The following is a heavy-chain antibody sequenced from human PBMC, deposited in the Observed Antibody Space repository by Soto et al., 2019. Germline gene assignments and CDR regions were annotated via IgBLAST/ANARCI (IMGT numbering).Heavy chain of an antibody. CDR3: TTDVMATWDWDYVDY. Sequence: EVQLVESGGGLVEPGGSLRLSCAVSGFTFSNAWMNWVRQAPGKGLEWVGHIKSKTDGETTDYAAPVKGRFTISRDDSKHTLYLQMNSLKTEYTAMYYCTTDVMATWDWDYVDYWGQGTLVTVSS. CDR2: IKSKTDGETT. J-gene: IGHJ4*02. V-gene: IGHV3-15*07. D-gene: IGHD5-12*01. CDR1: GFTFSNAW.